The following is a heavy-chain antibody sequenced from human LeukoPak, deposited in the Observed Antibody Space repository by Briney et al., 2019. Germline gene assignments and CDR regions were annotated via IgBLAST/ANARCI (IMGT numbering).Heavy chain of an antibody. CDR1: GGSISSYY. CDR3: ARELVYYYDSSGYYLDVFDI. J-gene: IGHJ3*02. D-gene: IGHD3-22*01. CDR2: IYTSGST. V-gene: IGHV4-4*07. Sequence: SETLSLTCTVSGGSISSYYWSWIRQPAGKGLEWIGRIYTSGSTNYNPSLKSRVTMSVDTSKNQFSLKLSSVTAADTAVYYCARELVYYYDSSGYYLDVFDIWGQGTMVTVSS.